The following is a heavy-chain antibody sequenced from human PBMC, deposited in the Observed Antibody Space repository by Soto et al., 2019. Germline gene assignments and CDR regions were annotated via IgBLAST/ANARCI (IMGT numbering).Heavy chain of an antibody. D-gene: IGHD3-22*01. CDR1: GFPFSSYW. Sequence: EVQLVESGGGLVQPGESLTLSCAASGFPFSSYWMHWVRQAPGKGLEWVSRIKSDGSGTYYAGSVQDRFTSSRDNARSTLYLQMDRLRVEDTAVYFCARGDGDRYDGNGYLGRRWGQGTLVTVSS. CDR3: ARGDGDRYDGNGYLGRR. V-gene: IGHV3-74*01. J-gene: IGHJ4*02. CDR2: IKSDGSGT.